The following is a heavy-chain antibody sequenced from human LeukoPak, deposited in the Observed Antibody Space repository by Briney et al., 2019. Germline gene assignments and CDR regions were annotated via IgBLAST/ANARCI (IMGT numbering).Heavy chain of an antibody. CDR2: INHSGST. CDR3: ARALIAPAWFFDY. Sequence: SETLSLTCAVYGGSFSGYYWSWIRQPPGKGLEWIGEINHSGSTNYNPSPKSRVTISVDTSKNQFSLKLSSVTAAATAVYYCARALIAPAWFFDYWGQGTLVTVSS. CDR1: GGSFSGYY. D-gene: IGHD6-13*01. J-gene: IGHJ4*02. V-gene: IGHV4-34*01.